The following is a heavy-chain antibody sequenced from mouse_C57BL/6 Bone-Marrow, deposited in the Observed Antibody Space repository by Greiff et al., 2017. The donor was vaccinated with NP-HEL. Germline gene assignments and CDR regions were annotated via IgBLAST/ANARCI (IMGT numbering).Heavy chain of an antibody. CDR3: ASPISTVVAPAY. CDR2: INPDSSTI. Sequence: EVKLQQSGGGLVQPGGSLKLSCAASGIDFSRYWMSWVRRAPGKGLEWIGEINPDSSTINYAPSLKDKFIISRDNAKNTLYLQMSKVRSEDTALYYCASPISTVVAPAYWGQGTLVTVSA. CDR1: GIDFSRYW. D-gene: IGHD1-1*01. V-gene: IGHV4-1*01. J-gene: IGHJ3*01.